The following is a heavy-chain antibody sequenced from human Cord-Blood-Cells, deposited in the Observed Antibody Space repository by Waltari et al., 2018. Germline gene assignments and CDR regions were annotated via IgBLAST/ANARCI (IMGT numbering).Heavy chain of an antibody. D-gene: IGHD1-7*01. CDR2: IYYSGST. J-gene: IGHJ4*02. V-gene: IGHV4-39*01. Sequence: QLQLQESGPGLVKPSETLSLPCTVSGGSISSSSSYWGWTRQPPGKGLEWIGSIYYSGSTYYNPSLKSRVTISVDTSKNQFSLKLSSVTAADTAVYYCARLGELELPFDYWGQGTLVTVSS. CDR3: ARLGELELPFDY. CDR1: GGSISSSSSY.